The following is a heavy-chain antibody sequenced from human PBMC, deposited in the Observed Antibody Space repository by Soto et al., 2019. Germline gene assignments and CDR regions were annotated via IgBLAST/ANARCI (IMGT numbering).Heavy chain of an antibody. CDR3: ARSQGSSTSLEIYYYYYYGMDV. CDR1: GGTFSSYA. D-gene: IGHD2-2*01. Sequence: QVQLVQSGAEVKKPGSSVKVSCKASGGTFSSYAISWVRQAPGQGLEWMGGIIPIYDTTNYAQKFQGRVTITADKSTSTAYMELSSLRSEDTAVYYCARSQGSSTSLEIYYYYYYGMDVWGQGTTVTVSS. CDR2: IIPIYDTT. J-gene: IGHJ6*02. V-gene: IGHV1-69*06.